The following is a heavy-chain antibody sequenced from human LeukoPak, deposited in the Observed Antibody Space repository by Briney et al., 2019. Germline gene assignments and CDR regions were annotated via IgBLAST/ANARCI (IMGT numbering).Heavy chain of an antibody. J-gene: IGHJ5*02. Sequence: GGSLRLSCAASGFTFRNFAMHWVRQAPGKGLEWVAVISDDGDNKDCADSAKGRFTISRDNSNNIVYLQMNSLRVEDTAVYYCARGLVVVIHQDWFDPWGQGTLVTVSS. V-gene: IGHV3-30-3*01. CDR2: ISDDGDNK. D-gene: IGHD3-22*01. CDR1: GFTFRNFA. CDR3: ARGLVVVIHQDWFDP.